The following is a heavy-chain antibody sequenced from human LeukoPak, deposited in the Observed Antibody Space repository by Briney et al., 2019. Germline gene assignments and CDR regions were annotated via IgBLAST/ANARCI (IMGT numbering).Heavy chain of an antibody. CDR3: ARRTAVAGTGLDY. J-gene: IGHJ4*02. V-gene: IGHV5-10-1*01. Sequence: PGESLKISCKGSGYSFTTYWISWVRQMPGKGREWRGRIDPTDSETNYSPSFQGHVTISADKSISTAYLQWSSLKASDTAMYYCARRTAVAGTGLDYWGQGTLVTVSS. CDR1: GYSFTTYW. D-gene: IGHD6-19*01. CDR2: IDPTDSET.